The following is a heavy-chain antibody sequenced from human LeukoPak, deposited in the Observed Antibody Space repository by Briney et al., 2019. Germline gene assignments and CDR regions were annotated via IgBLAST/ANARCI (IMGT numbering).Heavy chain of an antibody. CDR2: IYHSGST. CDR1: GYSISSGYY. J-gene: IGHJ3*02. V-gene: IGHV4-38-2*02. CDR3: ARFQDYYYDSSGYYETAFDI. D-gene: IGHD3-22*01. Sequence: SETLSLTCTVSGYSISSGYYWGWIRQPPGKGLEWIGSIYHSGSTYYNPSLKSRVTISVDTSKNQFSLKLSSVTAADTAVYYCARFQDYYYDSSGYYETAFDIWGQGTMVTVSS.